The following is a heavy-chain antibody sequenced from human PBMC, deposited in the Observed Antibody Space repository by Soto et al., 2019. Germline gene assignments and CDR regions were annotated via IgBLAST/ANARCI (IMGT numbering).Heavy chain of an antibody. CDR1: GGSFTSNNW. CDR3: ASRDPGTSVDY. V-gene: IGHV4-4*02. J-gene: IGHJ4*02. D-gene: IGHD1-7*01. CDR2: IYRTGST. Sequence: QVQLQESGPGLVKPSGTLSLTCAVSGGSFTSNNWWTWVRQPPGQGLEWIGEIYRTGSTNYNRSLKSRVTISLDKSENQFSLKVTSMTAADTAVYYCASRDPGTSVDYWGQGTLVTVSS.